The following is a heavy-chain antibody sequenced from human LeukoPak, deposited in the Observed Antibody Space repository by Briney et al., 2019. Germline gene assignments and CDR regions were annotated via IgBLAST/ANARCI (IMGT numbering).Heavy chain of an antibody. V-gene: IGHV1-2*02. CDR2: MHPGNGNT. Sequence: GASVTVSFTASGYRFISNYIQWVRQAPGLGPEWMGWMHPGNGNTRYAEKFQGRVTMTRDTSINTAYMDLNSLRSDDTAVYYCAREGSYCVGGDCYSFDFWGQGTLITVSS. CDR1: GYRFISNY. J-gene: IGHJ4*02. CDR3: AREGSYCVGGDCYSFDF. D-gene: IGHD2-21*02.